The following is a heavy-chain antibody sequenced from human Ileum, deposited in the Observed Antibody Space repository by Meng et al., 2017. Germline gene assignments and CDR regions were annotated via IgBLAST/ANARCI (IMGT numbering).Heavy chain of an antibody. J-gene: IGHJ4*02. CDR1: GGSVSSGHYY. V-gene: IGHV4-61*01. D-gene: IGHD6-6*01. CDR3: ARSSTSPASYFFDY. Sequence: SGPNYVRPSETLSLACLGSGGSVSSGHYYWSWIRQPPGKGLEWIGHIYYSGSTNYNPSLKSRVTISVDMSKNQFSLKLNSVTAADTAIYFCARSSTSPASYFFDYWGQGTLVTVSS. CDR2: IYYSGST.